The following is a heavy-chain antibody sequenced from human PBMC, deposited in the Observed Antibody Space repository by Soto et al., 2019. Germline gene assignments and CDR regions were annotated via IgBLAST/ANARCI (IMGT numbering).Heavy chain of an antibody. V-gene: IGHV4-31*03. CDR3: ARDSTVTTTLLDV. Sequence: QVQLQESGPGLVKPSQTLSLSCTVSGGSISSGGNYWSWIRQHPGKGLEWIGYSYYSGSTYYNPTLKSRVTLSVDTSKNQFSLKLSSVTAADTAVYYCARDSTVTTTLLDVWGQGTTVIVSS. CDR2: SYYSGST. D-gene: IGHD4-17*01. CDR1: GGSISSGGNY. J-gene: IGHJ6*02.